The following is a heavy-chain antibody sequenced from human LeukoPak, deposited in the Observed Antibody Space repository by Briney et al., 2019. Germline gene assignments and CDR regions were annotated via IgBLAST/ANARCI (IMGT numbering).Heavy chain of an antibody. Sequence: ASVKVSCKASGYTFTSYGISWVRQAPGQGLEWMGWISAYNGNTNYAQKLQGRVTMTTDTSTSTAYMELRSLRSEDTAVYYCATAPLRFLEWTTDYWGQGTLVTVSS. CDR3: ATAPLRFLEWTTDY. J-gene: IGHJ4*02. CDR1: GYTFTSYG. CDR2: ISAYNGNT. V-gene: IGHV1-18*01. D-gene: IGHD3-3*01.